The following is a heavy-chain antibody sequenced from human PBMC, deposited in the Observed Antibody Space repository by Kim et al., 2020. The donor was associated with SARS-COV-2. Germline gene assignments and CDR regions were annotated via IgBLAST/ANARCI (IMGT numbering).Heavy chain of an antibody. Sequence: ASVKVSCKASGYTFTSYGISWVRQAPGQGLEWMGWISAYNGNTNYAQKLHGRVTMTTDTSTSTAYMELRSLRSDDTAVYYCARGLLEATGYYYYYYGMDVWGQGTTVTVSS. CDR1: GYTFTSYG. D-gene: IGHD1-1*01. J-gene: IGHJ6*02. CDR3: ARGLLEATGYYYYYYGMDV. V-gene: IGHV1-18*01. CDR2: ISAYNGNT.